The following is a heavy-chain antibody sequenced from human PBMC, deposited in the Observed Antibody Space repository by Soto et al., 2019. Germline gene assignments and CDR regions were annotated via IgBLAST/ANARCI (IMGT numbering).Heavy chain of an antibody. CDR2: INPKSGGT. J-gene: IGHJ4*02. Sequence: SXKVSFKASGYTXTGYYMHLVRQAPGQGLEWIGWINPKSGGTNYAQKFQGRVTMTRDTSISTAYMELSRLRSDDTAVYYCARDGYDILTGRSAGFDYWGQGTLGTVSS. V-gene: IGHV1-2*02. CDR3: ARDGYDILTGRSAGFDY. D-gene: IGHD3-9*01. CDR1: GYTXTGYY.